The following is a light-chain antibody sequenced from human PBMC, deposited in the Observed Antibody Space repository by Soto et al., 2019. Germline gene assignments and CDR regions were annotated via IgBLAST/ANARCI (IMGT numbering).Light chain of an antibody. V-gene: IGKV1-5*01. Sequence: DIQISHSPSTLSASVGDKVTSTCRASQTISSWLAWYQQKPGKAPELLIYDASTLESGVPSRFSGSGSGTEFSLTISSLQPDDFATFYCQQYSSFSRTFGQGTKV. CDR1: QTISSW. CDR3: QQYSSFSRT. J-gene: IGKJ1*01. CDR2: DAS.